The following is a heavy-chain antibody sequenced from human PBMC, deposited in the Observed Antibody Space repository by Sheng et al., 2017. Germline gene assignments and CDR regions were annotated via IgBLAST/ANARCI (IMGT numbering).Heavy chain of an antibody. CDR1: GGSFSGYY. CDR2: INHSGST. V-gene: IGHV4-34*01. J-gene: IGHJ6*01. CDR3: ARARGQWLVPGVYYYYGMDV. Sequence: QVQLQQWGAGLLKPSETLSLTCAVYGGSFSGYYWSWIRHAPRGRGLEWIGEINHSGSTNYNPSLKSRVTISVDTSKNQFSLKLSFVTAADTAVYYCARARGQWLVPGVYYYYGMDVVGPKGPRSPSPQ. D-gene: IGHD6-19*01.